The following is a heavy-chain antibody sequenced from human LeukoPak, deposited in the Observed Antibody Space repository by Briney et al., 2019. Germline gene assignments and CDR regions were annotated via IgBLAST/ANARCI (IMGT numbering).Heavy chain of an antibody. CDR1: GYSFTSYW. J-gene: IGHJ4*02. CDR2: IYPGDSDT. Sequence: GESLKISCKGSGYSFTSYWIGWVRQMPGKGLEWMGIIYPGDSDTRYSPSFQGQVTISADKSISTAYLQWSSLKASDTAMYYCGSVTMVRGVPWAFDYWGQGTLVTVSS. V-gene: IGHV5-51*01. D-gene: IGHD3-10*01. CDR3: GSVTMVRGVPWAFDY.